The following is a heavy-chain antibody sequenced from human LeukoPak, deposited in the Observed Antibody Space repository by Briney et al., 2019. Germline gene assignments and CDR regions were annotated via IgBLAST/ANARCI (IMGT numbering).Heavy chain of an antibody. Sequence: GASVKVSCKASGYTFTGYYMHWVRQAPGQGLEWMGWINPNSGGTNYAQKFQGRVTMTEDTSTDTAYMELSSLRSEDTAVYYCARGSTARYYYDRSGYYRGAVDYWGQGTLVTVSS. D-gene: IGHD3-22*01. V-gene: IGHV1-2*02. J-gene: IGHJ4*02. CDR3: ARGSTARYYYDRSGYYRGAVDY. CDR2: INPNSGGT. CDR1: GYTFTGYY.